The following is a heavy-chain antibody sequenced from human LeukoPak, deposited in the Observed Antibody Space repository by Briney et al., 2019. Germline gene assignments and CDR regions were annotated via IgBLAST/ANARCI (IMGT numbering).Heavy chain of an antibody. CDR3: AKVSVITMVRGNWFDP. V-gene: IGHV3-23*01. CDR1: GFTFSSYA. Sequence: GGSLRLSCAASGFTFSSYAMSWVRQAPGKGLEWVSAISGSGGSTYYADSVKGRFTISRDNSKNTLYLQMNSLRAEDTAVYYCAKVSVITMVRGNWFDPWGQGTLVTVSS. CDR2: ISGSGGST. D-gene: IGHD3-10*01. J-gene: IGHJ5*02.